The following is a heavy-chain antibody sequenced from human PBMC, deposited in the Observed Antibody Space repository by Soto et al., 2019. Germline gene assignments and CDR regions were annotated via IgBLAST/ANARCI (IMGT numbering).Heavy chain of an antibody. V-gene: IGHV1-18*01. J-gene: IGHJ3*02. D-gene: IGHD3-16*02. Sequence: ASVKVSCKTSGYTFTSYGMRWVRQAPGQGLKRMRWISAYNGNTNYAQKLQGRVTMTTDTSTSTAYLELRSLRSDDTALYYCARDTRLHLGELSSYDAFDIWGQGTMFTVSS. CDR3: ARDTRLHLGELSSYDAFDI. CDR1: GYTFTSYG. CDR2: ISAYNGNT.